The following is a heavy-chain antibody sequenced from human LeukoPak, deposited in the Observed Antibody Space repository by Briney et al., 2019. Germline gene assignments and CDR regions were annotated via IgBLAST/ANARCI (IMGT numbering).Heavy chain of an antibody. CDR2: VSSSSSYK. Sequence: GGSLRLSCAASGFTFSSYSMNWVRQAPGKGLEWVSSVSSSSSYKYYAESVKGRFTISRDNAKNSLYLQMNNLRAEDTAVYYCARENYDILTGYSPYYFDYWGQGTLVTVSS. CDR1: GFTFSSYS. CDR3: ARENYDILTGYSPYYFDY. J-gene: IGHJ4*02. D-gene: IGHD3-9*01. V-gene: IGHV3-21*01.